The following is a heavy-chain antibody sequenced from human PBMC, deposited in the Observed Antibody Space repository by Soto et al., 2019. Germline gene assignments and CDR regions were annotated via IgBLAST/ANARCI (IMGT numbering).Heavy chain of an antibody. J-gene: IGHJ1*01. CDR1: GGSISAGDYY. Sequence: PSETLSLTCTVSGGSISAGDYYWNWIRQPPGKGLEWIGYIYYTGTAKYNPSLKSRATLSVDTSRNHFSLNLTSVTAADPAVYYCARVDWFQHWGPGTLVTVSS. CDR2: IYYTGTA. V-gene: IGHV4-30-4*01. CDR3: ARVDWFQH. D-gene: IGHD3-9*01.